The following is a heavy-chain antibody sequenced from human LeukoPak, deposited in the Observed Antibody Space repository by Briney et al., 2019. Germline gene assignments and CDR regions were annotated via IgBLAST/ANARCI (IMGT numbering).Heavy chain of an antibody. Sequence: SVRVSCKASGGTFSSYAISWVRQAPGQWLEWMGGIIPIFGTANYAQKFQGRVTITADESTSTAYMELSSLRSEDTAVYYCARHRQQLAFDYWGQGTLVTVSS. CDR1: GGTFSSYA. V-gene: IGHV1-69*13. CDR2: IIPIFGTA. J-gene: IGHJ4*02. CDR3: ARHRQQLAFDY. D-gene: IGHD6-13*01.